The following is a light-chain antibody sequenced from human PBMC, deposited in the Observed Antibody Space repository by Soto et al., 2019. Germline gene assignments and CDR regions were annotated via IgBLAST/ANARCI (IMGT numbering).Light chain of an antibody. V-gene: IGLV1-47*01. CDR1: SSNIGSNY. CDR3: AAWDESLSGPVV. Sequence: QSVLTQPPSASGTPGQRVTISCSGSSSNIGSNYVYWYQQLPGTAPKLLIYRNNQRPSGVPDRFSGSKSGTSASLAISGPRSEDEADYYCAAWDESLSGPVVFGGGTKLTVL. CDR2: RNN. J-gene: IGLJ2*01.